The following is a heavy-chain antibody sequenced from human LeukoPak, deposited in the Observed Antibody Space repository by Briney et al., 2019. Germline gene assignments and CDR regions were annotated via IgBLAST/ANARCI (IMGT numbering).Heavy chain of an antibody. CDR1: GFTFSSYS. V-gene: IGHV3-48*01. J-gene: IGHJ3*02. CDR3: ARDRGGRYCSSTSCYSGDAFDI. Sequence: GGSLRLSCAASGFTFSSYSMNWVRQAPGKGLEWVSYISSSSSTIYYADSVKGRFTISRDNAKNSLYLQMNSLRAEDTAVYYCARDRGGRYCSSTSCYSGDAFDIWGQGTMVTVSS. CDR2: ISSSSSTI. D-gene: IGHD2-2*01.